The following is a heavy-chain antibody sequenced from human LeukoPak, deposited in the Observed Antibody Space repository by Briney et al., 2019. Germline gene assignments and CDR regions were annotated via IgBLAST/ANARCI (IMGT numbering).Heavy chain of an antibody. V-gene: IGHV3-23*01. Sequence: PGGSLRLSCAASGFTFSACAMSWVRQAPGKGLEWVSAISGSGGSTYYADSVKGRFTISRDNSKNMLFLQMNSLRAEDTAVYYCARGGSGCYYYYFYYMDVWGKGTTVTVSS. J-gene: IGHJ6*03. D-gene: IGHD3-10*01. CDR2: ISGSGGST. CDR1: GFTFSACA. CDR3: ARGGSGCYYYYFYYMDV.